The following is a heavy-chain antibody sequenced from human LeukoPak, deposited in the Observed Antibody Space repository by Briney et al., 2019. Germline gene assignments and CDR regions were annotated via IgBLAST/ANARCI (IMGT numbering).Heavy chain of an antibody. V-gene: IGHV4-39*01. Sequence: PSQTLSLTCTVSGGSISSSSYYWGWIRQPPGKGLEWIGSIYYSGSTYYNPSLKSRVTISVDTSKNQFSLKLSSVTAADTAVYYCARHSLSSGSYWVVFDYWGQGTLVTVSS. D-gene: IGHD3-10*01. CDR2: IYYSGST. J-gene: IGHJ4*02. CDR1: GGSISSSSYY. CDR3: ARHSLSSGSYWVVFDY.